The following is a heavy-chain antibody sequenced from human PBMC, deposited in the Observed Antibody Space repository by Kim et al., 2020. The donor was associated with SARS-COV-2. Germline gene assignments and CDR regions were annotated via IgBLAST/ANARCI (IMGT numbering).Heavy chain of an antibody. V-gene: IGHV3-23*01. J-gene: IGHJ5*02. Sequence: ADSVKGRFTISRDNSKNTLYLQMNSLRAEDTAVYYCAKAFSGSYGAHWFDPWGQGTLVTVSS. CDR3: AKAFSGSYGAHWFDP. D-gene: IGHD1-26*01.